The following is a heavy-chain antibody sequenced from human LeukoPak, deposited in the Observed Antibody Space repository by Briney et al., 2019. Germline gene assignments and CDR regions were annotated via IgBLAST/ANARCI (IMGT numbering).Heavy chain of an antibody. J-gene: IGHJ4*02. V-gene: IGHV3-23*01. CDR2: INEDGHRT. CDR3: AKEGDDVVVPTSMADF. CDR1: GFTFDNYA. Sequence: GGSLRLSCAASGFTFDNYAMSWVRQAPGKGLEWVSAINEDGHRTYYAGSVTGRFTISRDNSKSTLFLQMDSLRAEDSALYYCAKEGDDVVVPTSMADFWGQGTLVTVSS. D-gene: IGHD2-2*01.